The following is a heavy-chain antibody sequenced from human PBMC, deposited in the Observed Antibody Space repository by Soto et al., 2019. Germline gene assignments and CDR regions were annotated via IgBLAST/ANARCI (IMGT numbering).Heavy chain of an antibody. Sequence: EVQLVESGGGLVKPGESLRVSCAASGFPFSYYSLHWVRQAPGKGLEWVSSISGSSTYIYYADRVKGRFTISRDNAKNSLYLRMDSLRAEDTAVYYCARGDGTGLYNSGWSPRYWFPGTLVTVSS. CDR2: ISGSSTYI. V-gene: IGHV3-21*04. J-gene: IGHJ4*02. CDR3: ARGDGTGLYNSGWSPRY. D-gene: IGHD6-19*01. CDR1: GFPFSYYS.